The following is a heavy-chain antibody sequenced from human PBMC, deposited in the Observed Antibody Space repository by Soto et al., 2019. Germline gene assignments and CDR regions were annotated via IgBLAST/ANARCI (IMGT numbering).Heavy chain of an antibody. J-gene: IGHJ3*01. CDR2: IRDRTNGYAT. CDR3: TKVDAPRGRAFDF. Sequence: GGSLRLSCAASGFSISGSGIHWVRQASGKGLEWVARIRDRTNGYATGYAASVQGRFSISRDDSKNTAFLQMNSLNTEDTAVYYCTKVDAPRGRAFDFSGQGT. D-gene: IGHD2-2*01. V-gene: IGHV3-73*01. CDR1: GFSISGSG.